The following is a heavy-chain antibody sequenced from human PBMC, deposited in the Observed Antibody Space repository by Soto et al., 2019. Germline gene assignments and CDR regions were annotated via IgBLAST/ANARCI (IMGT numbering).Heavy chain of an antibody. V-gene: IGHV3-33*01. CDR1: GFTFSSYC. D-gene: IGHD3-16*01. CDR2: IWYDGSNK. Sequence: SGGSLRLSCAASGFTFSSYCMHWVRQAPGKGLEWVAVIWYDGSNKYYADSVKGRFTISRDNSKNTLYLQMNSLRAEDTAVYYCARVMDQEKLGPQSDYWGQGTLVTVSS. J-gene: IGHJ4*02. CDR3: ARVMDQEKLGPQSDY.